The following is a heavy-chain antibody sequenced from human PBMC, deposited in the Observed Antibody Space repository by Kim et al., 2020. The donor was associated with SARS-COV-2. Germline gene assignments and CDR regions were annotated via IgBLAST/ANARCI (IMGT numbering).Heavy chain of an antibody. Sequence: SETLSLTCTVSGGSISSSSYYWGWIRQPPGKGLEWIGSIYYSGSTYYNPSLKSRVTISLDTSKNQFSLSLTSLTAADRAVYYCASTGTNWNPDHYFDNWGQGVLVTVSS. CDR2: IYYSGST. CDR1: GGSISSSSYY. CDR3: ASTGTNWNPDHYFDN. V-gene: IGHV4-39*01. J-gene: IGHJ4*02. D-gene: IGHD1-1*01.